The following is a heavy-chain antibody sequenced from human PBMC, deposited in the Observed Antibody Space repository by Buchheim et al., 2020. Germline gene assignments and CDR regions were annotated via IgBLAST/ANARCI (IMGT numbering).Heavy chain of an antibody. CDR1: GYTFSNYH. J-gene: IGHJ5*02. Sequence: QVQLVQSGAEVKKPGASVKVSCKASGYTFSNYHINWVRQATGQGPEWMGWVHPHNGHTGYAQKFQGRVTMTRNTSISTAYMELSSLRSEDTAVYYCARGRKGRGWFDPWGQGTL. V-gene: IGHV1-8*01. CDR3: ARGRKGRGWFDP. CDR2: VHPHNGHT.